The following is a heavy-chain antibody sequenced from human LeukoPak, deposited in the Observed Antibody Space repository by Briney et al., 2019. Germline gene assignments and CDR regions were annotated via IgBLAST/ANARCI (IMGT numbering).Heavy chain of an antibody. D-gene: IGHD2-2*01. CDR1: GFSFSSYW. V-gene: IGHV3-7*01. CDR3: VSTGSQLDY. CDR2: IKQDGSQK. Sequence: GGSLRLSYAASGFSFSSYWMTWVRQAPGKGLEWVANIKQDGSQKYYVDSVKGRFTISRDNAKNSLYLQMNSLRAEDTAVYYCVSTGSQLDYWGQGTLVTVSS. J-gene: IGHJ4*02.